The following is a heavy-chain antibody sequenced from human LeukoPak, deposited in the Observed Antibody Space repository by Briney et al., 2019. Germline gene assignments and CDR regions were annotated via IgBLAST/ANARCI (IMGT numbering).Heavy chain of an antibody. Sequence: ASVKVSCKASGYIFTSYGINWVRQAPGQGLEWMGWISSYNGNTHYAQILQGRVTMTTDTSTSTAYMELRSLRSEDTAVYYCARDESSTALDYWGRGTLVAVSS. V-gene: IGHV1-18*01. CDR1: GYIFTSYG. J-gene: IGHJ4*02. CDR3: ARDESSTALDY. D-gene: IGHD6-6*01. CDR2: ISSYNGNT.